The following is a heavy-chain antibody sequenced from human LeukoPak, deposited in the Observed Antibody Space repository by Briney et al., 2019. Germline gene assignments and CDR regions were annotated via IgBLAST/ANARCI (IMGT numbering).Heavy chain of an antibody. CDR3: ARVNYYDSSGYYDY. CDR2: IIPIFGTA. V-gene: IGHV1-69*13. J-gene: IGHJ4*02. CDR1: GGTFSSYA. D-gene: IGHD3-22*01. Sequence: SVTVSCKASGGTFSSYAISWVRQAPGQGLEWMGGIIPIFGTASYAQKFQGRVTITVDESTSTAYMELSSLRSEDTAVYYCARVNYYDSSGYYDYWGQGTLVTVSS.